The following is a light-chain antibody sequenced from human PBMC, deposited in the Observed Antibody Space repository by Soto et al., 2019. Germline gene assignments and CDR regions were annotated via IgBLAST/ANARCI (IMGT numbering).Light chain of an antibody. V-gene: IGKV1-5*03. CDR3: QHYNSYSEA. J-gene: IGKJ1*01. CDR1: QTISSW. CDR2: KAS. Sequence: DIQMTQSPSTLSVSVGGRFTSTFLASQTISSWLAWYQQKPGKAPKLLIYKASTLKSGVPSRFSGSGSGTEFTLTISSLQPDDFATYYCQHYNSYSEAFGQGTKVDIK.